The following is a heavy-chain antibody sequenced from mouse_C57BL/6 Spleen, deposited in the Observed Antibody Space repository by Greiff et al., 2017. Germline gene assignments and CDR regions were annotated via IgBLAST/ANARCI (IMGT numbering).Heavy chain of an antibody. J-gene: IGHJ2*01. V-gene: IGHV1-64*01. D-gene: IGHD1-1*01. CDR3: AGVFITTVVDYFDY. Sequence: VKLQQPGAELVKPGASVKLSCKASGYTFTSYWMHWVKQRPGQGLEWIGMIHPNSGSTNYNEKFKSKATLTVDKSSSTAYMQLSSLTSEDSAVYYCAGVFITTVVDYFDYWGQGTTLTVSS. CDR1: GYTFTSYW. CDR2: IHPNSGST.